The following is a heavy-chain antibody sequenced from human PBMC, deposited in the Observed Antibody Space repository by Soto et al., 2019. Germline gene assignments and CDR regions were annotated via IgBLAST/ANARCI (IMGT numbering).Heavy chain of an antibody. CDR2: ISSSSSYI. CDR1: GFTFSSYG. CDR3: ARDLYSSSARYFDY. J-gene: IGHJ4*02. D-gene: IGHD6-6*01. V-gene: IGHV3-21*01. Sequence: PGGSLRLSCAASGFTFSSYGRNWVRQAPGKGLEWVSSISSSSSYIYYADSVKGRFTISRDNAKNSLYLQMNSLRAEDTAVYYCARDLYSSSARYFDYWGQGTLVTVSS.